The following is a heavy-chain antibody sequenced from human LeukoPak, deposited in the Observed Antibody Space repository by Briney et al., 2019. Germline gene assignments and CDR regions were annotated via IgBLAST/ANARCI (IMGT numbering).Heavy chain of an antibody. CDR3: STVFAGYNSVIMPPVVPDY. D-gene: IGHD3-10*01. CDR2: IDPAGGET. Sequence: ASVKISCKASGYIFKNYFIHWIQQSPGKGLKWMGRIDPAGGETKYAEKFQGRVTLTADTPTETVYMEMSSLRFEDTALYYCSTVFAGYNSVIMPPVVPDYWGQGTLVSVSA. V-gene: IGHV1-69-2*01. J-gene: IGHJ4*02. CDR1: GYIFKNYF.